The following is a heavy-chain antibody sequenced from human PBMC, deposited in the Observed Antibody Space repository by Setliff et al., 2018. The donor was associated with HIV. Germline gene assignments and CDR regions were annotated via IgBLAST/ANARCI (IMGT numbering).Heavy chain of an antibody. Sequence: QPGGSLRLSCAASGFTFSNYEMNWVRQAPGKGLEWVSFIGSSGSIIYYADSVKGRFTISRDNAKNSLYLQVNSLTAEDTAVYYCARHEPAWYALSGGRYFDYWGQGTLVTVSS. CDR2: IGSSGSII. J-gene: IGHJ4*02. V-gene: IGHV3-48*03. CDR3: ARHEPAWYALSGGRYFDY. D-gene: IGHD6-13*01. CDR1: GFTFSNYE.